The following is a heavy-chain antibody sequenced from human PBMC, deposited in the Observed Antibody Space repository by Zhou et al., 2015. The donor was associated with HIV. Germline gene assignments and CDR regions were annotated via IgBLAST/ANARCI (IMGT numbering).Heavy chain of an antibody. Sequence: EVQLVESGGGLVQPGGSLRLSCAASGFAFSSSVMHWVRQAPGKGLVWVSRINHDGTDTNYADSVKGRFTISRDNAKSTLYLQMNSLKADDTAVYYCAGGGTYYDILTGYYRPNFYYYYGMDVWGQGP. CDR2: INHDGTDT. D-gene: IGHD3-9*01. CDR3: AGGGTYYDILTGYYRPNFYYYYGMDV. CDR1: GFAFSSSV. J-gene: IGHJ6*02. V-gene: IGHV3-74*02.